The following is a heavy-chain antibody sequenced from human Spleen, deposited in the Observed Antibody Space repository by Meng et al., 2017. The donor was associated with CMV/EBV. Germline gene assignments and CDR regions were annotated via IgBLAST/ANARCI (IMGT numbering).Heavy chain of an antibody. J-gene: IGHJ5*02. CDR1: GGSINRGGYY. CDR3: ARAPEGTWFDP. Sequence: TCTFSGGSINRGGYYGTWIRQNPGKGLEWIGYIDYTGSIFYNPSLKSRVIISMDTSKNQFSLNLNSVTAADTAVFYCARAPEGTWFDPWGQGTLVTVSS. CDR2: IDYTGSI. V-gene: IGHV4-31*03. D-gene: IGHD1-14*01.